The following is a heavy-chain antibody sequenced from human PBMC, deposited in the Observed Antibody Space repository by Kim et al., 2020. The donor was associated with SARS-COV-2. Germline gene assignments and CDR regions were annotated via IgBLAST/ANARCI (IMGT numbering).Heavy chain of an antibody. CDR3: ASTPDVGVTSAFDI. Sequence: GGSLRLSCAASGFTFSSYAMHWVRQAPGKGLEWVAVISYDGSNKYYADSVKGRFTISRDNSKNTLYLQMNSLRAEDTAVYYCASTPDVGVTSAFDIWGQGTMVTVSS. J-gene: IGHJ3*02. V-gene: IGHV3-30*04. CDR1: GFTFSSYA. CDR2: ISYDGSNK. D-gene: IGHD1-26*01.